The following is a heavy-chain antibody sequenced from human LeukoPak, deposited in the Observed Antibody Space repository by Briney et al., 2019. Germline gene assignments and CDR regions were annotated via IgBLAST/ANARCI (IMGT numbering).Heavy chain of an antibody. CDR2: IYYSGNT. V-gene: IGHV4-59*08. CDR1: GGSISSYY. J-gene: IGHJ4*02. D-gene: IGHD6-19*01. Sequence: SETLSLTCTVSGGSISSYYWSWIRQPPGKGLEWIAYIYYSGNTNYNPSLKSRVTISVDTSKNQFSLKLSSVTAADTAVYYCARQGYSSGPPDYWGQGTLVTVSS. CDR3: ARQGYSSGPPDY.